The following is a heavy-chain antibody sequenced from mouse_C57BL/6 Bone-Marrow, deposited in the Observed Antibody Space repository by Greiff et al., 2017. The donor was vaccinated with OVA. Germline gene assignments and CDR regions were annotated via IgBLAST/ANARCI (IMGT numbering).Heavy chain of an antibody. CDR2: IGRGSGTI. V-gene: IGHV5-17*01. CDR3: IYAMDY. CDR1: GFTFSAYG. J-gene: IGHJ4*01. Sequence: EVHLVESGGGLVKPGGSLKLSCAASGFTFSAYGMHWVRQAPEKGLEWVAYIGRGSGTISYADTVKGRFTSSRDNAKNTLFLQMTSLRSEDTAMYYCIYAMDYWGQGTSVTVSS.